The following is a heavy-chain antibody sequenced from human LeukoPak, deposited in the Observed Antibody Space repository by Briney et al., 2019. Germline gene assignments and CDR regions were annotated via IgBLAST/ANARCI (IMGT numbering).Heavy chain of an antibody. CDR2: IYYSGST. CDR1: GGSISSSSYY. D-gene: IGHD3-10*01. CDR3: ARHKEGIMVRGLITKNGRAYKWFDP. Sequence: KPSETLSLTCTVSGGSISSSSYYWGWIRQPPGKGLEWVGSIYYSGSTYYNPSLKSRVTISVDTSKNQFSLKLSSVTAADTAVYYCARHKEGIMVRGLITKNGRAYKWFDPWGQGTLVTVSS. J-gene: IGHJ5*02. V-gene: IGHV4-39*01.